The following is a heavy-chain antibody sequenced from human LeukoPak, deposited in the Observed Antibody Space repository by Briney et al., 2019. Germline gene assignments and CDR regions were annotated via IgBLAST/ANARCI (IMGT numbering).Heavy chain of an antibody. CDR1: GGSISSSHW. Sequence: SGTLSLTCTVSGGSISSSHWQGLVRQPPGEGVEWGGEIHHSGSTNSNPSLKSRLTISVDKSKNQFYLRLNSVTAADTAVYYCAREFVRGSSLPYFVCWGEGALVTVSS. D-gene: IGHD3-10*02. CDR3: AREFVRGSSLPYFVC. J-gene: IGHJ4*02. V-gene: IGHV4-4*02. CDR2: IHHSGST.